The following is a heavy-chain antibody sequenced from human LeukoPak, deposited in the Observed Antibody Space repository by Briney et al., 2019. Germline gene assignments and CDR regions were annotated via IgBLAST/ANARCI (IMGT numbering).Heavy chain of an antibody. Sequence: VGSLRLSCAASGFTFSSYAMSWVRQAPGKGLEWVSAISGSGGSTYYADSVKGRFTISRDNSKNTLYLQMNSLRAEDTAVYYCAKGIVVVVAATPEYFQHWGQGTLVTVSS. CDR2: ISGSGGST. CDR1: GFTFSSYA. J-gene: IGHJ1*01. D-gene: IGHD2-15*01. CDR3: AKGIVVVVAATPEYFQH. V-gene: IGHV3-23*01.